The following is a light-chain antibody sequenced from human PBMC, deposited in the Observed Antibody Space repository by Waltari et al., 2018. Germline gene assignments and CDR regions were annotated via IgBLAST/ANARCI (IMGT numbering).Light chain of an antibody. J-gene: IGLJ3*02. V-gene: IGLV3-1*01. CDR3: LAWDSSTAWV. CDR2: QDT. Sequence: SYELTQPPSVSVSPGQTASIPCSGDKLGDKYASWYQQKPGQSPVLVIYQDTKRPSGIPERFSGSNSGKTATLTISGTQGMDEADYYCLAWDSSTAWVFGGGTKLTVL. CDR1: KLGDKY.